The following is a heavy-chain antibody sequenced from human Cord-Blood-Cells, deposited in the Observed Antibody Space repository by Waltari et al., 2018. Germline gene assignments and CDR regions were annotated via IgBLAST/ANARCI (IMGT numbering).Heavy chain of an antibody. Sequence: QVQLVQSGAEVKKPGSSVKVSCKASGGTFRSYAISWVRPAPGQGLEWLGGVIPSVGTASYAQKVQGRVTITADESTSTADVELSSRRAEDTAGYYCAGDQGGYYYGSGSGTLDYWGQGTLVTVSS. CDR3: AGDQGGYYYGSGSGTLDY. D-gene: IGHD3-10*01. CDR1: GGTFRSYA. V-gene: IGHV1-69*01. CDR2: VIPSVGTA. J-gene: IGHJ4*02.